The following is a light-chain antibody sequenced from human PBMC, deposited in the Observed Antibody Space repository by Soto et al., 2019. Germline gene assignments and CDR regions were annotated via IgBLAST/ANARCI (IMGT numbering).Light chain of an antibody. CDR2: WAS. CDR1: QSVLYSSNNKNY. V-gene: IGKV4-1*01. Sequence: DIVMTQSPDSLAVSLGERATINCKSSQSVLYSSNNKNYLAWYQQKPGQPPKLLIYWASTRESGVPDRFSGSGSGTDFTLTISSLQAEDVAVYYCHQYYITPRTFGQGTKMEIK. J-gene: IGKJ1*01. CDR3: HQYYITPRT.